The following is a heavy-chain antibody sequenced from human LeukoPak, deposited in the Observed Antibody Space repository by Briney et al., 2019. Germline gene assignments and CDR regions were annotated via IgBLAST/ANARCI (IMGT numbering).Heavy chain of an antibody. CDR2: IIPIFGTA. CDR3: ATSRPVTSWESFDY. Sequence: SVKVSCKASGGTFSSYAISWVRQAPGQGLEWMGGIIPIFGTANYAQKFQGRVTITADESTSTAYMELSSLRSEDTAVYYCATSRPVTSWESFDYWGQGTLVTVSS. CDR1: GGTFSSYA. J-gene: IGHJ4*02. D-gene: IGHD2-2*01. V-gene: IGHV1-69*13.